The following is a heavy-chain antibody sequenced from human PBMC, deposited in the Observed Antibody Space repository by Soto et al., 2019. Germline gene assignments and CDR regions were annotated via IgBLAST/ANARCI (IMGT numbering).Heavy chain of an antibody. CDR3: TRERSLVSFLFDY. CDR2: ISGSGRGSRP. CDR1: GFNFSNYA. D-gene: IGHD3-16*01. V-gene: IGHV3-23*01. J-gene: IGHJ4*02. Sequence: PGGSLRLSCVESGFNFSNYAVAWVRQAPGKGLEWVSSISGSGRGSRPYYADSVQGRFTISRDRSKNIVSLQMDSLRVDDTAVYYCTRERSLVSFLFDYWGPGTLVNVAS.